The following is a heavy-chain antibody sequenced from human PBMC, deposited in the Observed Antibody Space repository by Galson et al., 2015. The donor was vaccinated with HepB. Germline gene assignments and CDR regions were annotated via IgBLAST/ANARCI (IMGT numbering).Heavy chain of an antibody. CDR3: LSPAHAGSKIDV. V-gene: IGHV3-72*01. CDR1: GFTSSDYY. CDR2: TRNKANSYTR. D-gene: IGHD2-2*01. Sequence: SLRLSCAASGFTSSDYYMDWVRQAPGKGLEWVGRTRNKANSYTRDYAASVKGRFTISRDESQSSVYLQMNSLKTEDTVVYYCLSPAHAGSKIDVWGQGTMVTVSS. J-gene: IGHJ3*01.